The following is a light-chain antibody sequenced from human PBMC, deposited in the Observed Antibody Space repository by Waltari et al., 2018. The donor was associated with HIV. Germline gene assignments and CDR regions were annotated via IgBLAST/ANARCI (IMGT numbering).Light chain of an antibody. CDR3: TTYTAKDSLL. Sequence: SALTQPASVSGSPGQSVTISCTGTSYEFDLHNFLSWYQQHPGKAPHLIIFGVNSRPSGISSRCSASKSGDTASLTISGLQSGDEADYYCTTYTAKDSLLIGSGTKLTVL. CDR2: GVN. CDR1: SYEFDLHNF. J-gene: IGLJ2*01. V-gene: IGLV2-14*01.